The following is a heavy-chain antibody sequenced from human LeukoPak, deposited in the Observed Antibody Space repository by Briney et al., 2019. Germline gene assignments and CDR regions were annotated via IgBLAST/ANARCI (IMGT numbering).Heavy chain of an antibody. CDR2: INPNTGGT. J-gene: IGHJ3*02. Sequence: ASVKVSCKSSGYTFTGDYLHWVRQTPGQGLEWMGCINPNTGGTTYAEKVQGRVTMTRDTSISTAYMELNRLRSDDTAMYFCARGYDFWSAPDAFDIWGQGTMVTVSS. CDR1: GYTFTGDY. CDR3: ARGYDFWSAPDAFDI. D-gene: IGHD3-3*01. V-gene: IGHV1-2*02.